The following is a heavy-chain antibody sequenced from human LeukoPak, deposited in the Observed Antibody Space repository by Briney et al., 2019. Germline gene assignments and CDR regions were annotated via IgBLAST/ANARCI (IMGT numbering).Heavy chain of an antibody. CDR1: GYTFTGYY. CDR2: INPNSGGT. Sequence: ASVKVSCKASGYTFTGYYMHWVRQAPGQGLEWMGWINPNSGGTNYAQKFQGRVTMTRDTSISTAYMELRSLRSDDTAVYYCARAATATGSAFDLWGQGTMVTVSS. D-gene: IGHD6-13*01. J-gene: IGHJ3*01. CDR3: ARAATATGSAFDL. V-gene: IGHV1-2*02.